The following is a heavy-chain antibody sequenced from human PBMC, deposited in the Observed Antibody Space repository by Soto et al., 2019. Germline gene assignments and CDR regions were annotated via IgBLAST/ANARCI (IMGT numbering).Heavy chain of an antibody. CDR3: AREGNLGRWIQPLDS. CDR1: GDSISSYS. CDR2: IHYNGNT. J-gene: IGHJ4*02. D-gene: IGHD2-2*03. Sequence: QVQLQVSGPGLVKPSETLSLTCTVSGDSISSYSWSWIRQPPGKGLEWIGNIHYNGNTKYSPSLKSPVTMSVNTAKNHFSLKLISVTTGDTAVYFCAREGNLGRWIQPLDSWGQGTLVTVSS. V-gene: IGHV4-59*01.